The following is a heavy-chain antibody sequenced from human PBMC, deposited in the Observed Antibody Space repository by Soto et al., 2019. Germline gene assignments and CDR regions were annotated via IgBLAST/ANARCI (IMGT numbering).Heavy chain of an antibody. D-gene: IGHD3-9*01. V-gene: IGHV3-73*01. CDR3: SRDDSDWFFN. CDR2: IGSKGETYAT. Sequence: PVVSLRLCWAASGGTFGASAVQWVRQASGKGLEWLGRIGSKGETYATAYAASVKGRFTISRDDSKNTAYLQMNSLESEYTAVYYCSRDDSDWFFNWGRGTLVTVSS. CDR1: GGTFGASA. J-gene: IGHJ4*02.